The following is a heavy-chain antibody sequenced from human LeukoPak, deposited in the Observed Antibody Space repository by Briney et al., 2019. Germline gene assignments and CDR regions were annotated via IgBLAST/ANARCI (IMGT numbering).Heavy chain of an antibody. Sequence: GGPLRLSCAASGFTFSSYSMNWVRQAPGKGLEWVSSISSSSSYIYYADSVKGRFTISRDNAKNSLYLQMNSLRAEDTAVYYCAREAAAAGTDFDYWGQGTLVTVSS. D-gene: IGHD6-13*01. CDR3: AREAAAAGTDFDY. CDR1: GFTFSSYS. V-gene: IGHV3-21*01. J-gene: IGHJ4*02. CDR2: ISSSSSYI.